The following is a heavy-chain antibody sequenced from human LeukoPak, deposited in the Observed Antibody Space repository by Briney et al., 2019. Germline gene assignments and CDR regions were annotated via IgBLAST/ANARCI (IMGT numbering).Heavy chain of an antibody. J-gene: IGHJ4*02. Sequence: GGSLRLSCAASGFTFSSYAMHWVRQAPGKGLEWVAVISYDGSNKYYADSVKGRFTISRDNSKNTLYLQMNSLRAEDTAVYYCARVSHSGSYYYFDYWGQGTLVTVSS. CDR2: ISYDGSNK. CDR3: ARVSHSGSYYYFDY. V-gene: IGHV3-30*14. CDR1: GFTFSSYA. D-gene: IGHD1-26*01.